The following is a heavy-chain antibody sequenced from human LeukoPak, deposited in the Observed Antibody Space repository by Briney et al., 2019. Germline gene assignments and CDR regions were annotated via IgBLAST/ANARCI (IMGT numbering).Heavy chain of an antibody. CDR1: EYTFTSYD. Sequence: ASVKVSCKVSEYTFTSYDTNCVRQPTVQGLEWIGWINPNSGNTGYAKKFQGRVTMTRNTSISTAYMELSSLRSEDTAVYYCARGHSAAGHYYYYGMDVWGQGTTVTVSS. CDR3: ARGHSAAGHYYYYGMDV. CDR2: INPNSGNT. J-gene: IGHJ6*02. D-gene: IGHD6-13*01. V-gene: IGHV1-8*01.